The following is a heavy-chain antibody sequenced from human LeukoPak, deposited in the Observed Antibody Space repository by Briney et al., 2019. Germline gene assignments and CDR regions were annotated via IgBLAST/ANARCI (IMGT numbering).Heavy chain of an antibody. J-gene: IGHJ4*02. V-gene: IGHV1-2*02. Sequence: ASVKVSCKASGYTFTGYYMHSVRQAPGQGLEWMGWTNPNSGGTNYAQKFQGRVTMTRDTSTSTAYMELSRLRSDDTAVYYCARTSPQVLRFLEWLLQDFDYWGQGTLVTVSS. CDR3: ARTSPQVLRFLEWLLQDFDY. CDR2: TNPNSGGT. D-gene: IGHD3-3*01. CDR1: GYTFTGYY.